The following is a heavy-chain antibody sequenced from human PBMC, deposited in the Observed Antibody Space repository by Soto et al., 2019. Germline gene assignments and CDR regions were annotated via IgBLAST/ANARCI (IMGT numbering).Heavy chain of an antibody. CDR3: ASVADY. CDR2: ISQEGGRN. J-gene: IGHJ4*02. D-gene: IGHD2-21*01. Sequence: QVKLVESGGGVVQPGRSLRLSCEVSGFTLTTYGMHWVRQAPGKGLDSVAFISQEGGRNYYADSVRGRFPISRDTSRNTLYVQMDSLRPEDTAVYYCASVADYWGQGTLVTVSS. CDR1: GFTLTTYG. V-gene: IGHV3-30*03.